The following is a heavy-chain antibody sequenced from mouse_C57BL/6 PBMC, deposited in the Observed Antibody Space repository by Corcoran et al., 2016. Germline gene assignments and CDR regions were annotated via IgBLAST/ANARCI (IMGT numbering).Heavy chain of an antibody. CDR2: INTYSGVP. J-gene: IGHJ2*01. CDR3: ARRYYGNSYYFDY. D-gene: IGHD2-1*01. V-gene: IGHV9-3*01. Sequence: QIQLVQSGPELKKPGETVKISCKASGYTFTTYGMSWVKQAPGKGLKWMGWINTYSGVPTYADDFKGRFAFSLETSASTAHLQINNLKNEDTATYFCARRYYGNSYYFDYWGQGTTLTVSS. CDR1: GYTFTTYG.